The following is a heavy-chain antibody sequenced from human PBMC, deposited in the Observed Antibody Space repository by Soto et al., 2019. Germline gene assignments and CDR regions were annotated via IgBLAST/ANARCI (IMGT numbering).Heavy chain of an antibody. CDR2: IKSKTDGGTT. J-gene: IGHJ4*02. CDR3: TTDLVVRYFDWFDVY. Sequence: GGSLRLSCAASGFTFSNAWMNWVRQAPGKGLEWVGRIKSKTDGGTTDYAAPVKGRFTISRDDSKNTLYLQMNSLKTEDTAVYYCTTDLVVRYFDWFDVYWGQGTLVTVSS. V-gene: IGHV3-15*07. D-gene: IGHD3-9*01. CDR1: GFTFSNAW.